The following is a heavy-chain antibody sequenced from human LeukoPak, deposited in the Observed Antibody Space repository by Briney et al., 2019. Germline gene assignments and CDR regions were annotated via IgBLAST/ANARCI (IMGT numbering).Heavy chain of an antibody. CDR1: GFTFTSSA. Sequence: SVKVSCKASGFTFTSSAMQWVRQARGQRLEWIGWIVVGSGNTNYAQKFQERVTITRDMSTSTAYMELSSLRSEDTAVYYCAAEIAVACGIVLDPWGQGTLVTVSS. CDR2: IVVGSGNT. D-gene: IGHD6-19*01. CDR3: AAEIAVACGIVLDP. V-gene: IGHV1-58*02. J-gene: IGHJ5*02.